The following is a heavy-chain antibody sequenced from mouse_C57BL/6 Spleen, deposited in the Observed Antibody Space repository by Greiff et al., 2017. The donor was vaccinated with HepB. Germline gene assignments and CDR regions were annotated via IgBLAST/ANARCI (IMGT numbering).Heavy chain of an antibody. CDR1: GYTFTSYW. CDR3: ARSEDGSSYGGDYFDY. Sequence: QVQLQQPGAELVKPGASVKLSCKASGYTFTSYWMHWVKQRPGQGLEWIGMIHPNSGSTNYNEKFKSKATLTVDKSSSTAYMQLSSLTSEDSAVYYCARSEDGSSYGGDYFDYWGQGTTLTVSS. CDR2: IHPNSGST. J-gene: IGHJ2*01. V-gene: IGHV1-64*01. D-gene: IGHD1-1*01.